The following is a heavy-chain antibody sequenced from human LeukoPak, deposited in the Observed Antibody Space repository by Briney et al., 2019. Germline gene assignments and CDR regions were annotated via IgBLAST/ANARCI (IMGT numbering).Heavy chain of an antibody. CDR1: RGPIINYY. D-gene: IGHD1-14*01. Sequence: PSETLALTCAVSRGPIINYYWTWVRQSAGKGLEWIGRISDSGTTDYTPSLRSRVVMSVDTSKNQFSLTLMSVTAADTAVYYCAGRTGHNLLDHWGQGIQVTVSS. V-gene: IGHV4-4*07. CDR3: AGRTGHNLLDH. J-gene: IGHJ4*02. CDR2: ISDSGTT.